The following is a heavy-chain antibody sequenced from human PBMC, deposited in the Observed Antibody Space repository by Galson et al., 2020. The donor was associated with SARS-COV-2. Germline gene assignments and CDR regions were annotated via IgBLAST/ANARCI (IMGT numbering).Heavy chain of an antibody. CDR2: VYYTGST. J-gene: IGHJ4*02. Sequence: SETLSLTCTVSGGSLNNKDFYWGWIRQSPGKGLEWIGNVYYTGSTFYNPSLKSRLTISVDTSKQQFSLRLSSVTAADTADYYCARQGSDYDLSTDYYIGGAHDYWGQGTLVTVSS. CDR1: GGSLNNKDFY. CDR3: ARQGSDYDLSTDYYIGGAHDY. D-gene: IGHD3-9*01. V-gene: IGHV4-39*01.